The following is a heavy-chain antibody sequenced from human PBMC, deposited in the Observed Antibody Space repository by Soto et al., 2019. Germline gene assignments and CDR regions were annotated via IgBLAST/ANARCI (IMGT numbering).Heavy chain of an antibody. CDR1: GGSISSYY. J-gene: IGHJ6*02. V-gene: IGHV4-59*01. CDR2: IYYSGST. Sequence: PSETLSLTCTVSGGSISSYYWSWIRQPPGKGLEWIVYIYYSGSTNYNPSLKSRVTISVDTSKNQFSLKLSSVTAADTSVYYCARDLWGYCGTDCYPLDVWGQGTTVTVSS. CDR3: ARDLWGYCGTDCYPLDV. D-gene: IGHD2-21*02.